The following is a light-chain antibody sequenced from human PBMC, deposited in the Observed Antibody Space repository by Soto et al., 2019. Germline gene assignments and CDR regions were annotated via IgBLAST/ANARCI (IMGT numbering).Light chain of an antibody. CDR1: SSDIGAYNF. CDR3: RSYTCTMTNV. Sequence: QSVLTQPASVSGSPGQSITISCTGTSSDIGAYNFVSWYQQHPGTAPKLMLYDVNIRPSGVSYRFSGSKSVNTASLTISGLQAADEADYFCRSYTCTMTNVFG. CDR2: DVN. V-gene: IGLV2-14*03. J-gene: IGLJ1*01.